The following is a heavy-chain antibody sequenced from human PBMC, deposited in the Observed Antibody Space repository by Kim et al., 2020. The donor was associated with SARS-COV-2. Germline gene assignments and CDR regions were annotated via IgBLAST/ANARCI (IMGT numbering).Heavy chain of an antibody. CDR2: IWHDGSDK. J-gene: IGHJ3*02. CDR3: AKHGGAI. Sequence: GGSLRLSCAASGFTFSSYAMHWVRQAPGKGLEWVAVIWHDGSDKYYGDSVKGRFTVSRDNAKNTMYLQMNSLRVEDTAVYYCAKHGGAIWGQGTMVKVSS. CDR1: GFTFSSYA. V-gene: IGHV3-33*06. D-gene: IGHD3-10*01.